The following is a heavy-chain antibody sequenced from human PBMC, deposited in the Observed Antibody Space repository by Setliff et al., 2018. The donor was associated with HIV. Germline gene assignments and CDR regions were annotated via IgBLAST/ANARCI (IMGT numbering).Heavy chain of an antibody. Sequence: ASVKVSCKASGYTFTNYYMHWVRQAPGQGLEWMGWINPNSGGTNYAQKFQGRVTMTRDTSISTAYMELSRLRSDDTAVYYCARTLPQYTNLFDYWGQGTLVTSPQ. CDR3: ARTLPQYTNLFDY. CDR2: INPNSGGT. J-gene: IGHJ4*02. V-gene: IGHV1-2*02. D-gene: IGHD5-18*01. CDR1: GYTFTNYY.